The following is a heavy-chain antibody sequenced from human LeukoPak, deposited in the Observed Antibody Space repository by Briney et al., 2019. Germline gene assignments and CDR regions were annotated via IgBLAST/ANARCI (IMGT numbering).Heavy chain of an antibody. Sequence: SETLSLTCTVSGGSISSSSYYWGWIRQPAGKGLEWIGRIYTSGSTNYNPSLKSRVTMSVDTSKSQFSLKLSSVTAADTAVYYCARGGFDYWGQGTLVTVSS. J-gene: IGHJ4*02. V-gene: IGHV4-61*02. CDR2: IYTSGST. CDR3: ARGGFDY. CDR1: GGSISSSSYY.